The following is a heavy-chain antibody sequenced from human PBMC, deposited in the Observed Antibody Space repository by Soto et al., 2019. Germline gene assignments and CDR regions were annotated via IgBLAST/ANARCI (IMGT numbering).Heavy chain of an antibody. CDR3: AGSIAAGY. Sequence: EVQLVESGGGLVQPGGSLRLSCTASGFTFSSYWMHWVRQAPGKGLVWVSRINIDGRTTSYVDSVKDRFTISRDNAKNTVYLQMNSLRPEDTAVYYCAGSIAAGYWGQGTLVTVSS. CDR2: INIDGRTT. CDR1: GFTFSSYW. J-gene: IGHJ4*02. D-gene: IGHD6-13*01. V-gene: IGHV3-74*01.